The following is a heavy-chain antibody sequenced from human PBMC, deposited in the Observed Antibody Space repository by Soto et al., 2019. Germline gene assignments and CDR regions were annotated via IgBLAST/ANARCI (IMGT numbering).Heavy chain of an antibody. V-gene: IGHV3-33*01. CDR3: ARDRVYCSSTSCYLPSIYYYYYGMDV. CDR2: IWYDGSNK. Sequence: QVQLVESGGGVVQPGRSLRLSCAASGFTFSSYGMHWVRQAPGKGLEWVAVIWYDGSNKYYADSVKGRFTISRDNSKNTLYLQMNSLRADDTAVYYCARDRVYCSSTSCYLPSIYYYYYGMDVWGQGTTVPVSS. D-gene: IGHD2-2*01. CDR1: GFTFSSYG. J-gene: IGHJ6*02.